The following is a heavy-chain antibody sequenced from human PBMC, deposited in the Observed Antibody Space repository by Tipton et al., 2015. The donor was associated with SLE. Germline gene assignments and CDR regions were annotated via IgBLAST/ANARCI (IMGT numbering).Heavy chain of an antibody. D-gene: IGHD3-22*01. CDR3: ARMPASPGMSDSSGYYDGYFDY. V-gene: IGHV3-30*14. Sequence: SLRLSCAASGFTFSSYAMHWVRQAPGKGLEWVAVISYDGSNKYYADSVKGRFTISRDNSKNTLYLQMNSLRAEDTAVYYCARMPASPGMSDSSGYYDGYFDYWGQGTLVTVSS. CDR2: ISYDGSNK. CDR1: GFTFSSYA. J-gene: IGHJ4*02.